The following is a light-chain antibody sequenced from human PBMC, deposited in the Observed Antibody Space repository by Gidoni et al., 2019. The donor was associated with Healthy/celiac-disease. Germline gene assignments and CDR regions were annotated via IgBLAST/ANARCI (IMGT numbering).Light chain of an antibody. CDR1: QSVSSY. V-gene: IGKV3-11*01. CDR3: QQRSNWPPLT. J-gene: IGKJ4*01. Sequence: EIVLTHSTATLSLSPGERATHSCRASQSVSSYLAWYQQKPGQAPRLLIYDASNRATGIPARLSGSGSGTDFTLTISSLEPEDFAVYYCQQRSNWPPLTFGGGTKVEIK. CDR2: DAS.